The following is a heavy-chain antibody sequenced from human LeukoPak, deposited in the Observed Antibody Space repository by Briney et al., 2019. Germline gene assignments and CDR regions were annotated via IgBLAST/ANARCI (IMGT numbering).Heavy chain of an antibody. J-gene: IGHJ4*02. D-gene: IGHD2-2*01. CDR2: IYPGDSDT. Sequence: GESLKISCNGFGYSFTSYWIAWVRQLPGKGLEWMGMIYPGDSDTRYSPSFQGRVTISGDTSISPFYLKWSSLKAADTAMYYCAXXXLYXSSTSCYSFDYWGQGTLVTVSS. CDR3: AXXXLYXSSTSCYSFDY. CDR1: GYSFTSYW. V-gene: IGHV5-51*01.